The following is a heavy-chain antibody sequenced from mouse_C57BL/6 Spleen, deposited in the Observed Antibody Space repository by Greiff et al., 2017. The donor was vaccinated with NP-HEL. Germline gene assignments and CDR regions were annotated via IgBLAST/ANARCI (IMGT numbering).Heavy chain of an antibody. CDR3: AREMVTGMDY. J-gene: IGHJ4*01. CDR1: GYAFSSSW. CDR2: IYPGDGDT. V-gene: IGHV1-82*01. D-gene: IGHD2-2*01. Sequence: QVQLQQSGPELVKPGASVKISCKASGYAFSSSWMNWVKQRPGKGLEWIGRIYPGDGDTNYNGKFKGKATLTADKSSSTAYMQLSSLTSEDSAVYFCAREMVTGMDYWGQGTSVTVSS.